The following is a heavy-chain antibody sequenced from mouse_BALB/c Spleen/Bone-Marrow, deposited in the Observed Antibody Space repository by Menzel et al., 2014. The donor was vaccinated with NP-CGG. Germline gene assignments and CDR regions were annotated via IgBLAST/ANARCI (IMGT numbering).Heavy chain of an antibody. V-gene: IGHV14-3*02. Sequence: EVQLLQSGAELVKSGASVKLSCTASGFYIKDTYLHWVKQRPEQGLVWIGRIDPGNANTKYDPNFQGKATITADTSSSTAYLQMSSLTSEDTAVYYCALYYGDVMDYWGQGTSVTVSA. CDR1: GFYIKDTY. CDR2: IDPGNANT. D-gene: IGHD1-1*01. CDR3: ALYYGDVMDY. J-gene: IGHJ4*01.